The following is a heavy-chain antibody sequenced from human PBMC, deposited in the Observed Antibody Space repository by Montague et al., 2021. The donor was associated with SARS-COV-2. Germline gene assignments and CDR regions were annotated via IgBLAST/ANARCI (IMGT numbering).Heavy chain of an antibody. CDR1: GGSFSGYS. J-gene: IGHJ5*02. D-gene: IGHD2-21*02. Sequence: SETLSLTCAVYGGSFSGYSWSWIRQPPGKGLEWTGEINHSGSTNYNPSLKSRVTISVDTSKNQFSLRLSSVAAADTAVYYCARRSRVMTAIWALRTSLTSWFDPWGQGTLVTVSS. V-gene: IGHV4-34*01. CDR2: INHSGST. CDR3: ARRSRVMTAIWALRTSLTSWFDP.